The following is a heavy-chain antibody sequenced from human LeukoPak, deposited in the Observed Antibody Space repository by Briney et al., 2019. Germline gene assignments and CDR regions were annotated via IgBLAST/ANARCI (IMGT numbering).Heavy chain of an antibody. J-gene: IGHJ5*02. CDR3: ARDPGGGWFDP. Sequence: SETLSLTCAVYGGSFSDYDWSWIRQPPGKGLEWIGEINQSGSTNCDPSLKSRVSMSIDTSKSQFSLNLRSVTAADTAVYYCARDPGGGWFDPWGQGTLVTVSS. D-gene: IGHD2-15*01. CDR2: INQSGST. CDR1: GGSFSDYD. V-gene: IGHV4-34*01.